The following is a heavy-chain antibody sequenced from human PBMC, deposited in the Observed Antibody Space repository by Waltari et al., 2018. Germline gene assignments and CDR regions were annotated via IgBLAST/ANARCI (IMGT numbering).Heavy chain of an antibody. CDR2: INHSGST. Sequence: QVQLQQWGAGLLKPSETLSLTCAVYGGSFSGYYWSWIRQPPGKGLEWIGEINHSGSTNYHPSLKSRVTISVDTSKNQFSLKLSSVTAADTAVYYCARGAMVRGVIADYWGQGTLVTVSS. CDR3: ARGAMVRGVIADY. CDR1: GGSFSGYY. J-gene: IGHJ4*02. V-gene: IGHV4-34*01. D-gene: IGHD3-10*01.